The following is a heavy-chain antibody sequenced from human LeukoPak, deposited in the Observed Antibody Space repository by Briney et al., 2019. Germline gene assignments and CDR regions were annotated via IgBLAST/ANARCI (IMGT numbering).Heavy chain of an antibody. CDR1: GFTFDDYG. CDR2: ISGEGGGT. V-gene: IGHV3-43*02. J-gene: IGHJ4*02. CDR3: ATYDSSGYYGRHFEY. Sequence: QTGGSLRLSCAASGFTFDDYGMHWVRQAPGKGLEWVSLISGEGGGTHYADSVKGRFTISRDNSKNSLYLQMNSLRTEDTALYYCATYDSSGYYGRHFEYWGQGTLVTVSS. D-gene: IGHD3-22*01.